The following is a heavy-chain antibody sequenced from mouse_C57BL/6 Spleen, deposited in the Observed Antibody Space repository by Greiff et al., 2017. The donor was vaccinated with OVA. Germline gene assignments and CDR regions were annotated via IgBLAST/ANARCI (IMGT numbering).Heavy chain of an antibody. Sequence: QVQLQQPGAELVRPGTSVKLSCKASGYTFTSYWMHWVKQRPGQGLEWIGVIDPSDSYTNYNQKFKGKATLTVETSSSTAYMQLSSLTSEDSAVDYCARRAAQATDYAMDYWGQGTSVTVSS. V-gene: IGHV1-59*01. CDR2: IDPSDSYT. D-gene: IGHD3-2*02. CDR3: ARRAAQATDYAMDY. CDR1: GYTFTSYW. J-gene: IGHJ4*01.